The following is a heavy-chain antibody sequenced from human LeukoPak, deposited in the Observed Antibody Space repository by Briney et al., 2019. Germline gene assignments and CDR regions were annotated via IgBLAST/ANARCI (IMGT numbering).Heavy chain of an antibody. CDR2: ISAHNGNT. Sequence: ASVKVSCKASGYTFTSYGISWVRQAPGQGLEWMGWISAHNGNTNYAQKLQGRVTMTTDTSTSTAYMELRSLRSDDTAVYYCAVTLGYCSGGSCYNNWFDPWGQGTLVTVSS. J-gene: IGHJ5*02. D-gene: IGHD2-15*01. CDR1: GYTFTSYG. CDR3: AVTLGYCSGGSCYNNWFDP. V-gene: IGHV1-18*01.